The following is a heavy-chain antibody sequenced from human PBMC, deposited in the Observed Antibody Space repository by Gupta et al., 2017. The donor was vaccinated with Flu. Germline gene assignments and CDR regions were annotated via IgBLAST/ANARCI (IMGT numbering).Heavy chain of an antibody. CDR1: GGTFNDIA. J-gene: IGHJ6*02. Sequence: QVQLVQSGAEVKKPGSSVTVSCKASGGTFNDIAISWVLQAPGQGLEWMGGIIPMFGTANYEQKYRGRVTITADESTSTAYMDLSSVTSEDTAVYFCARDQSPQRGTYYYYYHGMDVWGQGTTVIVSS. V-gene: IGHV1-69*01. CDR2: IIPMFGTA. CDR3: ARDQSPQRGTYYYYYHGMDV. D-gene: IGHD1-7*01.